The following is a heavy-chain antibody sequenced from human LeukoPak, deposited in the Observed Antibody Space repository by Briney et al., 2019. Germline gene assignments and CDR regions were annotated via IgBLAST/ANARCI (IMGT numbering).Heavy chain of an antibody. CDR3: ARPGYCSGGSCFRLGDAFDI. CDR1: GFTFSSYA. Sequence: GKSLRLSCAASGFTFSSYAMHWVRQAPGKGLEWVSSISSSSSYIYYADSVKGRFTISRDNAKNSLYLQMNSLRAEDTAVYYCARPGYCSGGSCFRLGDAFDIWGQGTMVTVSS. D-gene: IGHD2-15*01. CDR2: ISSSSSYI. V-gene: IGHV3-21*01. J-gene: IGHJ3*02.